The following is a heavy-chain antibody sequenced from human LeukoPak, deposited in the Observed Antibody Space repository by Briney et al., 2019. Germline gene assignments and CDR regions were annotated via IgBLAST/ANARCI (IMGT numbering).Heavy chain of an antibody. D-gene: IGHD2-21*02. CDR2: IYYSGST. J-gene: IGHJ3*02. CDR1: GGPISSYY. CDR3: ASSRGVVTAYDI. V-gene: IGHV4-59*01. Sequence: SETLSLTCTVSGGPISSYYWSWIRQPPGMGLEWIGYIYYSGSTNYNPSLKSRVTISVDRSKNLFSLKLTSVTAADTAVYYCASSRGVVTAYDIWGQGTMVTVSS.